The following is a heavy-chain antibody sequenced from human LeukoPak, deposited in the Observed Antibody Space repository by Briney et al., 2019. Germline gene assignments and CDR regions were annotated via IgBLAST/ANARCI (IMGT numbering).Heavy chain of an antibody. D-gene: IGHD3-3*01. J-gene: IGHJ4*02. CDR2: IKQDGREK. Sequence: GGSLRLSCAASGFIFRSYWMSGVRQARGRGLEWVANIKQDGREKYYVDSVKGGFTISRDNAKNTLYLQMNSLRAEDTAVYYCAREGKYDFWSGPFDYWGQGTLVTVSS. CDR1: GFIFRSYW. CDR3: AREGKYDFWSGPFDY. V-gene: IGHV3-7*01.